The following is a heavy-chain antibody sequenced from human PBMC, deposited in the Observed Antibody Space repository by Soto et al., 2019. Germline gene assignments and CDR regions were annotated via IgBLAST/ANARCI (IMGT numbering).Heavy chain of an antibody. Sequence: DAQLVESGGGLVQPGKSLRISCVASGFTFDDHTMHWVRQAPGRGLEWVSCISWNSGIIGYADSVKGRFTLSRDNAKNSLYLRMDSLRPEDTAVYYCTKDTHSPSGYFEAFDVWGQGTKVTVSS. CDR2: ISWNSGII. CDR1: GFTFDDHT. J-gene: IGHJ3*01. CDR3: TKDTHSPSGYFEAFDV. D-gene: IGHD3-22*01. V-gene: IGHV3-9*01.